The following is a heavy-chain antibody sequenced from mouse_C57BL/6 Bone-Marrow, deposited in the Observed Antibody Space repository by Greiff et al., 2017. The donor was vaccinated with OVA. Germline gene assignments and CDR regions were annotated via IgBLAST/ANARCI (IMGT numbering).Heavy chain of an antibody. Sequence: VQLQESGPELVKPGASVKISCKASGYSFTSYYIHWVKQRPGQGLEWIGWIYPGSGNTKYNEKFKGKATLTADTSSSTAYMQLSSLTSEDSAVYYCARVDYDGYYVDWYFDVWGTGTTVTVSS. CDR3: ARVDYDGYYVDWYFDV. J-gene: IGHJ1*03. CDR2: IYPGSGNT. CDR1: GYSFTSYY. D-gene: IGHD2-3*01. V-gene: IGHV1-66*01.